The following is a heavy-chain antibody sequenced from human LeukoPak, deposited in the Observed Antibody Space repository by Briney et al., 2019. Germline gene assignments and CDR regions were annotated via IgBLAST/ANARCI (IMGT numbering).Heavy chain of an antibody. Sequence: GSLRLSCAASGFTFISYGMHWVRQAPGKGLEWVAVISKDGSDKKYADSVKGRFIISRDNSRNTLYLQMDSLRAEGTAVYYCAKEYDGYWGQGTLVTVSS. CDR3: AKEYDGY. CDR1: GFTFISYG. J-gene: IGHJ4*02. CDR2: ISKDGSDK. V-gene: IGHV3-30*18. D-gene: IGHD2-8*01.